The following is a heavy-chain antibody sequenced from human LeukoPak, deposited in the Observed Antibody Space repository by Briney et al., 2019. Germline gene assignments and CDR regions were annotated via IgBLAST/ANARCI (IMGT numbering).Heavy chain of an antibody. V-gene: IGHV3-48*03. CDR1: GFTFSSYE. CDR3: ASGESCFDY. Sequence: GGSLRLSCAASGFTFSSYEMNWVRQAPGKGLEWVSYISSSGSTIYYADSVKGRFTISRDNAKSSLYLQMNSLRAEDTAVYYCASGESCFDYWGQGTLVTVSS. J-gene: IGHJ4*02. CDR2: ISSSGSTI. D-gene: IGHD3-16*01.